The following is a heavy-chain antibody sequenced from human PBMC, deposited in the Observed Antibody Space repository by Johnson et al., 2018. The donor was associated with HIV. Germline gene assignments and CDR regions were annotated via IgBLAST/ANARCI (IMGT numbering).Heavy chain of an antibody. V-gene: IGHV3-30*04. J-gene: IGHJ3*02. Sequence: VQLVESGGGVVQPGRSLRLSCAASGFTFSSYAMHWVRQAPGKGLEWVAVISYDGSNKYYADSVKGRFTISRDNSKNTLYLQMNSLRAEDTAVYYCARDSDITIFGLVIPLSAFDIWGQGTMVTVSS. D-gene: IGHD3-3*01. CDR1: GFTFSSYA. CDR2: ISYDGSNK. CDR3: ARDSDITIFGLVIPLSAFDI.